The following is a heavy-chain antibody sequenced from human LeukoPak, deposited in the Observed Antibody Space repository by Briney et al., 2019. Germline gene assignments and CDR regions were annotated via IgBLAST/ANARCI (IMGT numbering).Heavy chain of an antibody. CDR3: ARTFWSGYYPALNFDY. CDR1: GGSISSYY. V-gene: IGHV4-4*07. D-gene: IGHD3-3*01. Sequence: NSSETLSLTCTVSGGSISSYYWSWIRQPAGKGLEWIGRIYTSGSTNYNPSLKGRVTMSVDTSKNQFSLKLSSVTAADTAVYYCARTFWSGYYPALNFDYWGQGTLVTVSS. J-gene: IGHJ4*02. CDR2: IYTSGST.